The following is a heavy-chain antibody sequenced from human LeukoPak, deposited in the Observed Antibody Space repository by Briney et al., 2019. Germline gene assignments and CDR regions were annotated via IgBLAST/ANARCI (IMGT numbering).Heavy chain of an antibody. CDR1: GGSISPYH. Sequence: PLETLSLTCAVSGGSISPYHWTWIRQPPGKGLEWSGYIYYSGSTNYNPSLKSRVTISVDTSKNQFSLKLSSVTAADTAVYYCARLIDFWSGGTRRYYFDYWGQGTLVTVSS. CDR2: IYYSGST. D-gene: IGHD3-3*01. J-gene: IGHJ4*02. V-gene: IGHV4-59*08. CDR3: ARLIDFWSGGTRRYYFDY.